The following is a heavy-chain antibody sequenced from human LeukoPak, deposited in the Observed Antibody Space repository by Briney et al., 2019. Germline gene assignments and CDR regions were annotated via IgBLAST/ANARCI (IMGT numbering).Heavy chain of an antibody. D-gene: IGHD5-12*01. J-gene: IGHJ4*02. Sequence: PGGSLRLSCAASGFTVSSNYMRWVRQAPGKGLVWVSVVYRAGRTYYAGSVKGRFTISRDNSKNTLYLQMSSLGDDDPAEYYCAGYSGDEYYFDYWGQGTLVTVSS. CDR1: GFTVSSNY. CDR3: AGYSGDEYYFDY. CDR2: VYRAGRT. V-gene: IGHV3-53*01.